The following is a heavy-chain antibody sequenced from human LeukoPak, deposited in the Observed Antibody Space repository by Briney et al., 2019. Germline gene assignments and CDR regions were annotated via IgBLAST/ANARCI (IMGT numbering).Heavy chain of an antibody. CDR1: GYSFTSYW. J-gene: IGHJ4*02. CDR3: ARHYPGGDYFIDY. V-gene: IGHV5-51*01. Sequence: GESLKISCKGSGYSFTSYWIGWVRQMPGKGLEWVGIIYPDDSDTRYSPSFQDQVTSSADKSISTAYLQWSSLKASDTATYYCARHYPGGDYFIDYWGQGTLVTVSS. CDR2: IYPDDSDT. D-gene: IGHD4-17*01.